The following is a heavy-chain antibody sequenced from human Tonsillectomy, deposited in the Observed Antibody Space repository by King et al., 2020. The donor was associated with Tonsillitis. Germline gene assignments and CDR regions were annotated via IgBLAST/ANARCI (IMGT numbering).Heavy chain of an antibody. Sequence: QLVQSGGGVVQPGRSLRLSCAASGFTFSHYAMHWVRQAPGKGLEWVSSIAKNGTTKYYAESVKGRFTISRDNSKNTLYLEISTLRTPDTAADTAVYYCASWSSSSWFGWGQGSLVTVSS. D-gene: IGHD6-13*01. V-gene: IGHV3-30*04. CDR1: GFTFSHYA. CDR2: IAKNGTTK. CDR3: ASWSSSSWFG. J-gene: IGHJ4*02.